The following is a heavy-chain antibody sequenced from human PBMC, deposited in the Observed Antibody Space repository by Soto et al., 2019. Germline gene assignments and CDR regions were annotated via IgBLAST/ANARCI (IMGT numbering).Heavy chain of an antibody. D-gene: IGHD3-3*01. J-gene: IGHJ3*02. CDR2: IKSKTDGGTT. CDR1: GFTFSNAW. V-gene: IGHV3-15*01. Sequence: GESLKISCAASGFTFSNAWMSWVRQAPGKGLEWVGRIKSKTDGGTTDYAAPVKGRFTISRDDSKNTLYLQMNSLKTEDTAVYYCTPAPFRIYDFWSGYYGDAFDIWGQGTMVTVSS. CDR3: TPAPFRIYDFWSGYYGDAFDI.